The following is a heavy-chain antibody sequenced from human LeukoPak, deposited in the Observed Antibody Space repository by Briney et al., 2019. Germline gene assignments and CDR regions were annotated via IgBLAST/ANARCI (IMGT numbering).Heavy chain of an antibody. CDR2: INPNSGGT. Sequence: GASVKVSRKASGYTFTGYYMHWVRQAPGQGLEWMGWINPNSGGTNYAQKFQGRVTMTRDTSISTAYMELSRLGSDDTAVYYCARMDTAMVSGGYWGQGTLVTVSS. CDR1: GYTFTGYY. V-gene: IGHV1-2*02. J-gene: IGHJ4*02. CDR3: ARMDTAMVSGGY. D-gene: IGHD5-18*01.